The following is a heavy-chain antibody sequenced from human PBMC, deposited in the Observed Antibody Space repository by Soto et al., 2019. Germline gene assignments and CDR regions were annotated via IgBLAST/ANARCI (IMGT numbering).Heavy chain of an antibody. CDR2: ISGSGGST. J-gene: IGHJ2*01. V-gene: IGHV3-23*01. Sequence: GGSLRLSCAASGFTFSSYAMSWVRQAPGKGLEWVSAISGSGGSTYYADSVKGRFTISRDNSKNTLYLQMNSLRAEDTAVYYCAKDRYDFWSGYYTRYFDLWGRGTLVTVSS. CDR3: AKDRYDFWSGYYTRYFDL. CDR1: GFTFSSYA. D-gene: IGHD3-3*01.